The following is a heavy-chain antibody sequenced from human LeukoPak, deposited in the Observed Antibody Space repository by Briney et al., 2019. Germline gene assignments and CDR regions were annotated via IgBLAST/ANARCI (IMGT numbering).Heavy chain of an antibody. CDR2: ITWNSNSI. J-gene: IGHJ4*02. V-gene: IGHV3-9*01. CDR1: GFTFDDYA. CDR3: AKDIFRVAERGFDY. D-gene: IGHD6-19*01. Sequence: GGSLRLSCAASGFTFDDYAMHWVRQAPGKGLEWVSGITWNSNSIGYADSVKGRFTISRDNAKKSLYLQINSLRTEDTAFYYCAKDIFRVAERGFDYWGQGTLVTVSS.